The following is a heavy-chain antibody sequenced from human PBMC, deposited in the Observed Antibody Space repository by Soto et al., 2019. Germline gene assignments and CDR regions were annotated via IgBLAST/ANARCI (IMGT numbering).Heavy chain of an antibody. V-gene: IGHV3-64D*06. CDR1: GFIFSTYA. D-gene: IGHD3-22*01. CDR2: NNKNGDIS. J-gene: IGHJ6*02. Sequence: GGSLRLSCSAAGFIFSTYAMHWVRQAPGKGLEHVSSNNKNGDISYYAASVKGRFTISRDNSKNTLYLQMSNLRPEDTAVYYCVKGSSSDYYLGYYGLDVWGQGTTVTGSS. CDR3: VKGSSSDYYLGYYGLDV.